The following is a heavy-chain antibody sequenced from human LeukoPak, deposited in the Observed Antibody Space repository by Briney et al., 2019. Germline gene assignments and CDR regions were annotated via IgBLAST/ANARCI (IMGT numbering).Heavy chain of an antibody. CDR1: GGSISSYY. V-gene: IGHV4-59*08. CDR2: IYYSGST. CDR3: ARRRWDSYGYIFDY. Sequence: TSETLSLTCTVSGGSISSYYWSWIRQPPGKGLEWIGYIYYSGSTNYNPSLKSRATISVDTSKDQFSLKLSSVTAADTAVYYCARRRWDSYGYIFDYWGQGTLVTVSS. J-gene: IGHJ4*02. D-gene: IGHD5-18*01.